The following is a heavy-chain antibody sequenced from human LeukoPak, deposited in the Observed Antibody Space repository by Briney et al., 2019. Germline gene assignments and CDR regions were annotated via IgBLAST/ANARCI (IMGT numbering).Heavy chain of an antibody. J-gene: IGHJ4*02. CDR2: IYYSGST. V-gene: IGHV4-59*01. CDR3: ARESPYYDSSGYDH. Sequence: PSETLSLTCTVSGGSISSYYWNWLRQPPGKGPEWIGYIYYSGSTNYNPSLKSRVTISVDTSKNQFSLTLSSVTAADTAVYYCARESPYYDSSGYDHWGQGTLVTVSS. D-gene: IGHD3-22*01. CDR1: GGSISSYY.